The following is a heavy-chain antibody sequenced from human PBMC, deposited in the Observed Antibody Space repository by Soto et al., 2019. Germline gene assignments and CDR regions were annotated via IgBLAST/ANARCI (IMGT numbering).Heavy chain of an antibody. CDR2: IWSDGNNR. Sequence: QVQLVESGGGVVQPGRSLRLSCAASGFMFSNHGMHWVRQAPGKGLEWVAVIWSDGNNRYYADSVKGRFTISRDNSKNTLYLQMNSLRAEDTAVYYCVRGDNWNDEASDYWGQGALDTVSS. CDR3: VRGDNWNDEASDY. V-gene: IGHV3-33*01. CDR1: GFMFSNHG. J-gene: IGHJ4*02. D-gene: IGHD1-1*01.